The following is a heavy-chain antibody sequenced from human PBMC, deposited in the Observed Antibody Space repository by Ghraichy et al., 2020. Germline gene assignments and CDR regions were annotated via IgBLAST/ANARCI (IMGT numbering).Heavy chain of an antibody. J-gene: IGHJ6*02. D-gene: IGHD2-2*01. Sequence: GESLNISCKGSGYSFTSYWIGWVRQMPGKGLEWMGIIYPGDSDTRYSPSFQGQVTISADKSISTAYLQWSSLKASDTAMYYCARRGDIVVVPTDEEVAYYYYGMDVWGQGTTVTVSS. CDR2: IYPGDSDT. V-gene: IGHV5-51*01. CDR1: GYSFTSYW. CDR3: ARRGDIVVVPTDEEVAYYYYGMDV.